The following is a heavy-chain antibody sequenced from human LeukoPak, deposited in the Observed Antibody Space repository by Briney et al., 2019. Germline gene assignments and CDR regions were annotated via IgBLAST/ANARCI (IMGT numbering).Heavy chain of an antibody. CDR2: IKQDGSEK. CDR1: GLTFSNYW. V-gene: IGHV3-7*01. D-gene: IGHD3-3*01. J-gene: IGHJ6*03. CDR3: ARDNGVVHGVYYMDV. Sequence: GGSLRLSCVASGLTFSNYWMTWVRQAPGKGLKSVADIKQDGSEKLYVNSVRGRFTISRDNAKMSLFLQMNSLRAEDTAVYYCARDNGVVHGVYYMDVWGKGTTVTVS.